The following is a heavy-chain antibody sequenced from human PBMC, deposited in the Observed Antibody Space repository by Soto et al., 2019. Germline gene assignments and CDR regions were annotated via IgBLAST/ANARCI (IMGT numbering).Heavy chain of an antibody. CDR3: ARDYYGSGSPDY. J-gene: IGHJ4*02. CDR2: IYYSGST. V-gene: IGHV4-30-4*01. Sequence: PSETLSLTCTVSGGSISSGDYYWSWIRQPPGKGLEWIGYIYYSGSTYYNPSLKSRVTISVDTSKNQFSLKLSSVTAADTAVYYCARDYYGSGSPDYWGQGALVTVSS. CDR1: GGSISSGDYY. D-gene: IGHD3-10*01.